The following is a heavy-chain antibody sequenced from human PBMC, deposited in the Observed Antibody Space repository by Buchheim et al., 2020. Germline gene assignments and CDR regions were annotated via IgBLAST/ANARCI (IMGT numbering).Heavy chain of an antibody. CDR3: ARHLRSHYYYYGTDV. V-gene: IGHV4-59*08. CDR1: GGSISSYY. Sequence: QVQLQESGPGLVKPSETLSLTCTVSGGSISSYYWSWIRQPPGKGLEWIGYIYYSGSTNYNPSLKSRVTISVDTSKNQFSLTLSSVTAADTAVYYCARHLRSHYYYYGTDVWGQGTT. CDR2: IYYSGST. J-gene: IGHJ6*02.